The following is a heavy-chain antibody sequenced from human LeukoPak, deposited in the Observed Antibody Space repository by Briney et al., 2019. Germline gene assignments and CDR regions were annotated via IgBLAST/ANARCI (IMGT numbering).Heavy chain of an antibody. CDR1: GFTFSSYY. Sequence: PAGTLCLSCAASGFTFSSYYMRWIRQPAGKGLEWIGRIETSGNTNYKASPKRRVTRSVDTSKNQLSLQLSPMTAADTAAAYCARESSRWYQDWYFDLWGRGTLVTVSS. D-gene: IGHD6-13*01. J-gene: IGHJ2*01. V-gene: IGHV4-4*07. CDR3: ARESSRWYQDWYFDL. CDR2: IETSGNT.